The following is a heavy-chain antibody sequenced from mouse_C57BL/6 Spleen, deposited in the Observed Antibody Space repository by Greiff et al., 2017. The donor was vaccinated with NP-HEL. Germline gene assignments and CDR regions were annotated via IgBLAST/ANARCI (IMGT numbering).Heavy chain of an antibody. CDR3: AQRHIVTDYYAMDY. J-gene: IGHJ4*01. CDR1: GFNIKDYY. CDR2: IDPEDGET. D-gene: IGHD2-5*01. V-gene: IGHV14-2*01. Sequence: EVQLVESGAELVKPGASVKLSCTASGFNIKDYYMHWVKQRTEQGLEWIGRIDPEDGETKYAPKFQGKATITADTSSNTAYLQLSSLTSEDTAVYYCAQRHIVTDYYAMDYWGQGTSVTVSS.